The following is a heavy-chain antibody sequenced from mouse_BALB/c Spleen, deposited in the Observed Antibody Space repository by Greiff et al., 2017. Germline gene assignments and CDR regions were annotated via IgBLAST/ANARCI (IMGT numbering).Heavy chain of an antibody. J-gene: IGHJ4*01. D-gene: IGHD2-4*01. V-gene: IGHV2-9*02. CDR3: AREDDYPYYAMDY. CDR2: IWAGGST. Sequence: QVQLKESGPGLVAPSQSLSITCTVSGFSLTSYGVHWVRQPPGKGLEWLGVIWAGGSTNYNSALMSRLSISKDNSKSQVFLKMNSLQTDDTAMYYCAREDDYPYYAMDYWGQGTSVTVSS. CDR1: GFSLTSYG.